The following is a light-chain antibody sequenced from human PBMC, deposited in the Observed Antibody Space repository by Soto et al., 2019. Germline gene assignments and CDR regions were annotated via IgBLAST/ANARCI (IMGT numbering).Light chain of an antibody. Sequence: QSVLPQPASVSGSPGQSITISCTGTSSDVGGYDYVSWYQLHPGKAPKLMVFEVSNRPSGVSYRFSGSKSGNTASLTISGLQAEDEADYFCSSYSISTAYLFGTGTKVTVL. V-gene: IGLV2-14*01. J-gene: IGLJ1*01. CDR2: EVS. CDR3: SSYSISTAYL. CDR1: SSDVGGYDY.